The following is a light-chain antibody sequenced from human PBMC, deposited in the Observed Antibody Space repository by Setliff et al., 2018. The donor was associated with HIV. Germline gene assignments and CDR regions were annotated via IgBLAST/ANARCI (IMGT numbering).Light chain of an antibody. CDR1: TSDIGGYNY. CDR2: DVN. J-gene: IGLJ2*01. CDR3: SSYADGDAHVL. Sequence: QSVLTQPASVSGSPGQSITISCTGTTSDIGGYNYVSWYQQHAGEAPKIIMYDVNHRPSGVSNRFSASKSGNTASLTISGLQAEDEADYYCSSYADGDAHVLFGGGTKVTVL. V-gene: IGLV2-14*03.